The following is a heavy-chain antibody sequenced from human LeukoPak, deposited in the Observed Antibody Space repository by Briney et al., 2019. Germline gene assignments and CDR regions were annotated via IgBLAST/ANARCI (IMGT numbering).Heavy chain of an antibody. J-gene: IGHJ4*02. V-gene: IGHV4-39*01. CDR3: ARLIAAAGIFDY. Sequence: SETLSLTCTVSGGFISSSSYYWGWIRQPPGKGLEWIGRIYYSGSTYYNPSLKSRVTISVDTSKNQFSLKLSSVTAADTALYYCARLIAAAGIFDYWGQGTLVTVSS. CDR2: IYYSGST. CDR1: GGFISSSSYY. D-gene: IGHD6-13*01.